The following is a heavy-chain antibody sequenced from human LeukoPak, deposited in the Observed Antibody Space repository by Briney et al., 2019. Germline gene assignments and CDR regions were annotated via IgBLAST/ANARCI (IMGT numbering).Heavy chain of an antibody. V-gene: IGHV3-23*01. D-gene: IGHD3-10*01. CDR3: WGYHYCGSGRDAFEV. CDR2: ISGGPGTT. Sequence: SGGSLRLSCAASGFTFSSYAMAWVRQAPGKGLEWVSTISGGPGTTYYADSVKGRLTISRDNFRDMVYLQMNGLRAEDTALYYCWGYHYCGSGRDAFEVWGQGTMVTVSS. CDR1: GFTFSSYA. J-gene: IGHJ3*01.